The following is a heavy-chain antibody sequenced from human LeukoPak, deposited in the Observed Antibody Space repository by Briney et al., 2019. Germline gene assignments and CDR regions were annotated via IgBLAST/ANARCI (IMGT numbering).Heavy chain of an antibody. J-gene: IGHJ1*01. D-gene: IGHD3-22*01. CDR2: INHSGST. CDR3: ARGDVPHRGSGYYYGGVQH. Sequence: PSETLSLTCAVYGGPFSGYYWSWIRQPPGKGLEWIGEINHSGSTKYNPSLKSRVTISVDTSKNQVSLKASSVTAADTAVYYCARGDVPHRGSGYYYGGVQHWGQGTLVTVSS. V-gene: IGHV4-34*01. CDR1: GGPFSGYY.